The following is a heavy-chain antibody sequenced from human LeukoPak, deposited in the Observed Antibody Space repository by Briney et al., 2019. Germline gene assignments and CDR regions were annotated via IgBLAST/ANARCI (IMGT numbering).Heavy chain of an antibody. Sequence: SGPTLVNPTQTLTLTCTFSGFSLSTSGVGVGWIRQPPGKALGWLALIYWDDDKRYSPSLKSRLTITKDTSKNQVVLTMTNMDPVDTATYYCAHSRSRKDSRGWYFGYYYYMDVWGKGTTVTVSS. V-gene: IGHV2-5*02. CDR2: IYWDDDK. CDR1: GFSLSTSGVG. CDR3: AHSRSRKDSRGWYFGYYYYMDV. D-gene: IGHD6-19*01. J-gene: IGHJ6*03.